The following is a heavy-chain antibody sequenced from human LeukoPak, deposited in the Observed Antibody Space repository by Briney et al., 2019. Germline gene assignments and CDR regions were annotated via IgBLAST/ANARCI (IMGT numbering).Heavy chain of an antibody. CDR2: THYTGSA. CDR1: GGSIRSSSYY. J-gene: IGHJ4*02. CDR3: AGDMGGGSHSY. Sequence: SETLSLTCSVSGGSIRSSSYYGGWIRQPPGKGLEWIGSTHYTGSAYYNPSLKSRVTISVDTSKNQFSLGLTSVTAADTAVYYCAGDMGGGSHSYWGQGSLVTVSS. D-gene: IGHD1-26*01. V-gene: IGHV4-39*01.